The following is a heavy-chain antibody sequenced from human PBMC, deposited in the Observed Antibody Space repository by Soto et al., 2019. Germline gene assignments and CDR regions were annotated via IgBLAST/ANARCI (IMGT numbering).Heavy chain of an antibody. Sequence: QVQLQESGPGLVKPSQTLSLTCTVSGGSISSGDYFWSWIRQSPGKGLEWIGYISSIGSTYYNPSLKSRVSVSRDPSKNHFSLKLSSVTTTDTAVYYCARGLVIRPYYYHGMDVWGQGTTVTVSS. CDR2: ISSIGST. J-gene: IGHJ6*02. CDR3: ARGLVIRPYYYHGMDV. V-gene: IGHV4-30-4*01. D-gene: IGHD3-9*01. CDR1: GGSISSGDYF.